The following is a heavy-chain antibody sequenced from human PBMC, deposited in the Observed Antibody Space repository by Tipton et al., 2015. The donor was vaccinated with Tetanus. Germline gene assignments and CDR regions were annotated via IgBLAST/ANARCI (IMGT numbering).Heavy chain of an antibody. CDR2: IYYSGST. CDR3: ARTIVVADNYFDY. D-gene: IGHD6-19*01. Sequence: TLSLTCTVSGGSISNYYWSWIRQPPGKGLEWIGYIYYSGSTNYNPSLKSRVTISVDTSKNQFSLKLSSVTAADTAVYYCARTIVVADNYFDYWGQGTLVTVSS. J-gene: IGHJ4*02. CDR1: GGSISNYY. V-gene: IGHV4-59*08.